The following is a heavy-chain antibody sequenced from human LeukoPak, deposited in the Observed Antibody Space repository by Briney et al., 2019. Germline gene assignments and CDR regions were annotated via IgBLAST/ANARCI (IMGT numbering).Heavy chain of an antibody. J-gene: IGHJ4*02. Sequence: PGGSLRLSCAASGFTFSSYSMSWVRQAPGKGLEWVSYISSTSDTIFYADSVKGRFAISRDNAKNSLYLQMNSLRDEDTAVYYCARVFSIAANYCDYWGQGTLVTVSS. V-gene: IGHV3-48*02. CDR3: ARVFSIAANYCDY. CDR1: GFTFSSYS. CDR2: ISSTSDTI. D-gene: IGHD6-13*01.